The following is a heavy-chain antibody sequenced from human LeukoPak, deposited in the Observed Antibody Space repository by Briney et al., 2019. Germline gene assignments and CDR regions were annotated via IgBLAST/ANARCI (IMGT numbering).Heavy chain of an antibody. CDR2: IGTAGDT. Sequence: GRSLRLSCAASGFTFSSYDMHWVREATGKGLEWVSAIGTAGDTYYPGSVKGRFTISRENAKNSLYLQMNSLRAGDTGVYYCARFRGAFDIWGQGTMVTVSS. CDR3: ARFRGAFDI. CDR1: GFTFSSYD. J-gene: IGHJ3*02. V-gene: IGHV3-13*01.